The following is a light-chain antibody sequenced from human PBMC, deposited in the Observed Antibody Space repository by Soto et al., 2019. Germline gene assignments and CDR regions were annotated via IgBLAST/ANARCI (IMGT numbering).Light chain of an antibody. Sequence: IQITRAPCTLAAAVGAIVTLTFRAIQTISKWLAWYQQKPGKAPKLLIYDASNLDSGVPSRFSGSGSGTEFSLTISNLQPDECATYYCQQYENYWTFGQGTKVDI. CDR2: DAS. J-gene: IGKJ1*01. V-gene: IGKV1-5*01. CDR3: QQYENYWT. CDR1: QTISKW.